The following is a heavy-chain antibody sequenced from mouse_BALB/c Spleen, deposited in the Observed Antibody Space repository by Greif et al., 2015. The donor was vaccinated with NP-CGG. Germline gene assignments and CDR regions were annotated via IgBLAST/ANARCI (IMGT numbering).Heavy chain of an antibody. CDR2: ISSGSSTI. Sequence: EVKLMESGGGLVQPGGSRKLSCAASGFTFSSFGMHWVRQAPEKGLEWVAYISSGSSTIYYADTVKGRFTISRDNPKNTLFLQMTSLRSEDTAMYYCARSGGQTGPYAMDYWGQGTSVTVSS. J-gene: IGHJ4*01. CDR3: ARSGGQTGPYAMDY. D-gene: IGHD4-1*01. V-gene: IGHV5-17*02. CDR1: GFTFSSFG.